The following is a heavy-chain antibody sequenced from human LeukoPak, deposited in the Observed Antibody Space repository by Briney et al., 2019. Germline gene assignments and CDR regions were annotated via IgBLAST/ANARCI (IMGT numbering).Heavy chain of an antibody. CDR2: INPNSGGT. J-gene: IGHJ5*02. CDR1: GYTFTSYD. CDR3: ASGHIAVAAP. V-gene: IGHV1-2*02. D-gene: IGHD6-19*01. Sequence: ASVKVSCKASGYTFTSYDINWVRQATGQGLEWMGWINPNSGGTNYAQKFQGRVTMTRDTSISTAYMELSRLRSDDTAVYYCASGHIAVAAPWGQGTLVTVSS.